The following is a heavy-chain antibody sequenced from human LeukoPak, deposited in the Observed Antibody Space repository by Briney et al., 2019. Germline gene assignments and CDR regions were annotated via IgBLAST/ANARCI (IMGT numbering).Heavy chain of an antibody. Sequence: GGSLRLSCAVSGFTFSSYWMSWVRQAPGKGLEWVANIKQDGSEKYYVDSVKGRFTISRDNAKNSLYLQMNSLRAEDTAVYYCAREYYDILTGYHYYFDYWGQGTLLTVSS. CDR1: GFTFSSYW. V-gene: IGHV3-7*01. J-gene: IGHJ4*02. CDR3: AREYYDILTGYHYYFDY. CDR2: IKQDGSEK. D-gene: IGHD3-9*01.